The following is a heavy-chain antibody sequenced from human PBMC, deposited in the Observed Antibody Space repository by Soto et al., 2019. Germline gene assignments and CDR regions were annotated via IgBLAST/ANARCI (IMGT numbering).Heavy chain of an antibody. D-gene: IGHD6-19*01. V-gene: IGHV1-69*12. Sequence: QVQLVQSGAEVKKPGSSVKVSCKASGRTFSSYAISWVRQAPGQGLEWMGGIIPIFGTANYAQKFQGRVTITADECTRTAYMELSSRRSDDTAVYYCASAGEIYYYGMDVWGQGTTVTVSS. J-gene: IGHJ6*02. CDR3: ASAGEIYYYGMDV. CDR1: GRTFSSYA. CDR2: IIPIFGTA.